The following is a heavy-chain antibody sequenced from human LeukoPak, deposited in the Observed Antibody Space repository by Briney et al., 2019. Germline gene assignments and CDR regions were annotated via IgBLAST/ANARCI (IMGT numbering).Heavy chain of an antibody. CDR1: GFTFGDYA. CDR3: AKASVGGRLLLVGRYYFDY. J-gene: IGHJ4*02. CDR2: ISWNSGSI. D-gene: IGHD2-15*01. V-gene: IGHV3-9*01. Sequence: GRSLRLSCAASGFTFGDYAMHWVRQAPGKGLEWVSGISWNSGSIGYADSVKGRFTISRDNAKNSLYLQMNSLRAEDTALYYCAKASVGGRLLLVGRYYFDYWGQGTLVTVSS.